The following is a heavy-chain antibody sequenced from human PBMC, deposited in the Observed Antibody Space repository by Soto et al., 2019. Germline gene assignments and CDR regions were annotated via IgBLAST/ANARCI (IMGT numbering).Heavy chain of an antibody. D-gene: IGHD6-19*01. CDR1: GFTFSSYD. CDR3: ARVRWYSSGWPYFDY. V-gene: IGHV3-13*01. J-gene: IGHJ4*02. CDR2: IGTAGDT. Sequence: EVQLVESGGGLVQPGGSLRLSCAASGFTFSSYDMHWVRQATGKGLEWVSAIGTAGDTYYPGSVKGRFTISRENAKTSLYLQMNSLRAGDTAVYYCARVRWYSSGWPYFDYWGQGTLVTVSS.